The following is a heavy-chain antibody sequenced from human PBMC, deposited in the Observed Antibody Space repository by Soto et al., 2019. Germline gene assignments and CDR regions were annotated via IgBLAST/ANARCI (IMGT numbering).Heavy chain of an antibody. J-gene: IGHJ4*02. CDR2: VNTYNGNP. Sequence: QVQLVQSGVEVKKPGASVKVSCKASGYTFTDYAISWVRQAPGRGLEWMGWVNTYNGNPNYAQIFQGRVTMTTDTSTDTAYMELRSLKTDDSAVYYCVTDSQYSTSWQRFDSWGQGTPVTVSS. CDR1: GYTFTDYA. V-gene: IGHV1-18*01. CDR3: VTDSQYSTSWQRFDS. D-gene: IGHD6-13*01.